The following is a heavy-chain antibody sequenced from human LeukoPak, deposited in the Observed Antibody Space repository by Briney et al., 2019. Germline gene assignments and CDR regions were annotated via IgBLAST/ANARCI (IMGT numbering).Heavy chain of an antibody. CDR2: ISYDGSNK. V-gene: IGHV3-30-3*01. CDR3: ARSGYCSSTSCYRSIDDAFDI. CDR1: GFTFSSYA. D-gene: IGHD2-2*02. Sequence: AGGSLRLSCAASGFTFSSYAMHWVRQAPGKGLEWVAVISYDGSNKYYADSVKGRFTISRDNSKNTLYLQMNSLRAEDTAVYYCARSGYCSSTSCYRSIDDAFDIWGQGTMVTVSS. J-gene: IGHJ3*02.